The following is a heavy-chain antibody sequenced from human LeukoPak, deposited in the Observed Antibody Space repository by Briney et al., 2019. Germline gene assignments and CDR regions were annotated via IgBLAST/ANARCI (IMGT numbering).Heavy chain of an antibody. D-gene: IGHD6-19*01. CDR2: ISGSDGST. CDR1: GFTFSPYA. J-gene: IGHJ6*02. CDR3: ATASYSSGPYYYGMDV. Sequence: GGSLRLSCAASGFTFSPYALSWVRQAPGKGLEWVSSISGSDGSTFYADSVKGRFSISRDNSKNTLYLHMNSLRAEDTALYYCATASYSSGPYYYGMDVRGHGTTVTVSS. V-gene: IGHV3-23*01.